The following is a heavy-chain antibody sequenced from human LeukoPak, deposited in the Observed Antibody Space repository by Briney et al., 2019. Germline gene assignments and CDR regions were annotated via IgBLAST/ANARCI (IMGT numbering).Heavy chain of an antibody. CDR1: GFTFSSYA. J-gene: IGHJ4*02. CDR2: ISSNGFST. D-gene: IGHD5-18*01. CDR3: VKDRGGYNYGLGYFDY. Sequence: QPGGSLRLSCSASGFTFSSYAMHWVRQAPGKGLEYVSTISSNGFSTYYADSVKGRFTISRDNSKNTLYLQMSNLRAEDTAVYYCVKDRGGYNYGLGYFDYWGQGTLVTVSS. V-gene: IGHV3-64D*06.